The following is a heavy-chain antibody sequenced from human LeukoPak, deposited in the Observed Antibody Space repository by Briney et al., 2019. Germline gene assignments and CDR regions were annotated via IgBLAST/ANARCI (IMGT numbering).Heavy chain of an antibody. J-gene: IGHJ4*02. CDR3: ARVYYDSSGYYDYYFDY. Sequence: SETLSLTCTVSGGSISSYYWSWLRQPPGKGLEWIGYIYYSGSTNHNPSLKSRVTISVDTSKNQFSLKLSSVTAADTAVYYCARVYYDSSGYYDYYFDYWGQGTLVTVSS. D-gene: IGHD3-22*01. V-gene: IGHV4-59*01. CDR2: IYYSGST. CDR1: GGSISSYY.